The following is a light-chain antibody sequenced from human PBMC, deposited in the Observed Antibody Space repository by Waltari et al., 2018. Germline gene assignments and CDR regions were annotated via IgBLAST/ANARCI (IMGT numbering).Light chain of an antibody. CDR2: RDN. CDR3: AAWDDSLSGLWV. CDR1: NSNIGRNP. V-gene: IGLV1-44*01. J-gene: IGLJ3*02. Sequence: QSVLTQPPSASGTPGQMVTISCSRSNSNIGRNPVNWYQQLPGAAPKLLIYRDNQRPSGVPDRFSASKSVTSASLAISGLQSEDEADYYCAAWDDSLSGLWVFGGGTKVTVL.